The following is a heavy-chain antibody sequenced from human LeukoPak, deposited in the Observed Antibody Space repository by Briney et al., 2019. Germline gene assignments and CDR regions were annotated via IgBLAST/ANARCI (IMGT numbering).Heavy chain of an antibody. V-gene: IGHV1-24*01. Sequence: ASVKVSCKVSGYTLTELSMHWVRQAPGKGLEWMGGFDPEDGETVYAQRFQGRVTMTEDISTDTAYMELSSLRSEDTAVYYCATGSLRLGEFSLGYWGQGTLVTVSS. CDR3: ATGSLRLGEFSLGY. J-gene: IGHJ4*02. D-gene: IGHD3-16*02. CDR1: GYTLTELS. CDR2: FDPEDGET.